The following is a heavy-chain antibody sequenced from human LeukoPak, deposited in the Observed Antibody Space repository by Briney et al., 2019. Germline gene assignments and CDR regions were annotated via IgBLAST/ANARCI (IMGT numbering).Heavy chain of an antibody. V-gene: IGHV3-13*01. J-gene: IGHJ6*02. Sequence: GGSLRLSCAASGFTFSRYDMHWVRQPIGKGLEWVSAIGTGGGTYYLDSVKGRFTISRENAKSSLYLQMNSLRAGDTAVYYCARGPRYGSSDYPNYGMDVWGQGTTVTVSS. CDR3: ARGPRYGSSDYPNYGMDV. CDR1: GFTFSRYD. D-gene: IGHD3-22*01. CDR2: IGTGGGT.